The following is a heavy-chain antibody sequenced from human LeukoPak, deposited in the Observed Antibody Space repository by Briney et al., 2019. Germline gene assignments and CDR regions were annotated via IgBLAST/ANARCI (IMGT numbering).Heavy chain of an antibody. J-gene: IGHJ4*02. CDR3: ASPREGAASFDY. V-gene: IGHV4-4*02. D-gene: IGHD1-26*01. Sequence: SETLSLTCAVSGGSTSSSNWWSWVRQPPGEGLEWIGEIYHSGSTNYNPSLKSRVTISVDKSKNQFSLKLSSVTAADTAVYYCASPREGAASFDYWGQGTLVTVSS. CDR1: GGSTSSSNW. CDR2: IYHSGST.